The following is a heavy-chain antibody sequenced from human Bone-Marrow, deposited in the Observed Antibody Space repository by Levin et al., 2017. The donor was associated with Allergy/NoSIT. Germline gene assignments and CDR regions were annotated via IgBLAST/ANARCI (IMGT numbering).Heavy chain of an antibody. J-gene: IGHJ6*02. CDR1: GYTFTGYY. Sequence: GASVKVSCKASGYTFTGYYMHWVRQAPGQGLEWMGWINPNSGGTNYAQKFQGWVTMTRDTSISTAYMELSRLRSDDTAVYYCARESRHAPARWNYYYYGMDVWGQGTTVTVSS. D-gene: IGHD3-3*01. CDR3: ARESRHAPARWNYYYYGMDV. V-gene: IGHV1-2*04. CDR2: INPNSGGT.